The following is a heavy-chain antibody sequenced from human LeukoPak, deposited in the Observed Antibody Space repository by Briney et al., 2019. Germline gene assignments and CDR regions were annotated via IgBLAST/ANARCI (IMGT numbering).Heavy chain of an antibody. Sequence: GAPVKVSCKASGGTFSSYAISWVRQAPGQGLEWMGRIIPIFGIANYAQKFQGRVTITADKSTSTAYMELSSLRSEDTAVYYCARDPHIVVVTADYYGMDVWGQGTTVTVSS. CDR1: GGTFSSYA. CDR2: IIPIFGIA. V-gene: IGHV1-69*04. CDR3: ARDPHIVVVTADYYGMDV. D-gene: IGHD2-21*02. J-gene: IGHJ6*02.